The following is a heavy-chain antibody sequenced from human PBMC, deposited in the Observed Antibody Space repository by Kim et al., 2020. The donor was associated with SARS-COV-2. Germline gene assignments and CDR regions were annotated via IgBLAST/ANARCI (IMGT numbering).Heavy chain of an antibody. V-gene: IGHV4-39*01. CDR2: IYYSGST. J-gene: IGHJ6*02. CDR3: ARGLRWFGELFDTDGMDV. Sequence: SETLSLTCTVSGGSISSSSYYWGWIRQPPGKGLEWIGSIYYSGSTYYNPSLKSRVTISVDTSKNQFSLKLSSVTAADTALYYCARGLRWFGELFDTDGMDVWGQGTTVTVSS. CDR1: GGSISSSSYY. D-gene: IGHD3-10*01.